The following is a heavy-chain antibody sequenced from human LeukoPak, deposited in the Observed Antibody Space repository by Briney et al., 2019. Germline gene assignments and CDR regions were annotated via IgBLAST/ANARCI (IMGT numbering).Heavy chain of an antibody. CDR3: TRYYDSSGYYDAFDY. CDR2: IRSKANSYAT. Sequence: GGSLRLSCAAPGFTFSGSAMHWVRQASGKGLEWVGRIRSKANSYATAYAASVKGRFTISRDDSKNTAYLQMNSLKTEDTAVYYCTRYYDSSGYYDAFDYWGQGTLVTVSS. CDR1: GFTFSGSA. V-gene: IGHV3-73*01. J-gene: IGHJ4*02. D-gene: IGHD3-22*01.